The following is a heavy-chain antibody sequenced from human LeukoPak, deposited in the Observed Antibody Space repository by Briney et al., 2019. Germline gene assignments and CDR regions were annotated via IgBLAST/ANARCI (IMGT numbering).Heavy chain of an antibody. V-gene: IGHV1-69*13. CDR2: IIPIFGTA. CDR3: ARDLGDYENY. CDR1: GGTFSSYA. D-gene: IGHD4-17*01. J-gene: IGHJ4*02. Sequence: ASVKVSCKASGGTFSSYAISWVRQAPGQGLEWMGGIIPIFGTANYAQKFQGRVAITADESTSTAYMELSSLRSEDTAVYYCARDLGDYENYWGQGTLVTVSS.